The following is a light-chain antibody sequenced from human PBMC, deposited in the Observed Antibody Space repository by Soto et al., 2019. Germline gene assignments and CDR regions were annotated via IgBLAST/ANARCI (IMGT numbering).Light chain of an antibody. CDR1: QSVGFSY. J-gene: IGKJ1*01. CDR3: QQCGVSPRT. CDR2: GVS. Sequence: EIVLTQSPGTLSLSPGERATLSCRASQSVGFSYLAWYQQKPGQAPRLLIYGVSTRATGIPDRFSGSGSGTDVTLTISRLEPEDVAVYYCQQCGVSPRTFGQGTKVEI. V-gene: IGKV3-20*01.